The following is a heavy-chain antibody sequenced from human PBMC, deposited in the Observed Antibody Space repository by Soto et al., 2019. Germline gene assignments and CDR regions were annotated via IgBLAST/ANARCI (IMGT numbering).Heavy chain of an antibody. Sequence: GESLKISCKGSGYSFTSSWIGWVRQMPGKGLEWMGIIYPGDSGTRYSPSFQGQVTISADKSISTAYLQWSSLKASDTAIYYCARHWYSGYDCPFDYWGQGTLVTVSS. CDR1: GYSFTSSW. D-gene: IGHD5-12*01. V-gene: IGHV5-51*01. CDR3: ARHWYSGYDCPFDY. CDR2: IYPGDSGT. J-gene: IGHJ4*02.